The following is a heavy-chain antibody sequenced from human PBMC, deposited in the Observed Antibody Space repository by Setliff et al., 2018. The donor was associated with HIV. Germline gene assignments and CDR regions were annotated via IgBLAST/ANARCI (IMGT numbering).Heavy chain of an antibody. V-gene: IGHV3-30-3*01. CDR2: ISYDGSNK. CDR1: GFTFSSYA. J-gene: IGHJ6*02. Sequence: PGGSLRLSCAASGFTFSSYAMHWVRQAPGKGLEWVAVISYDGSNKYYADSVKGRFTISRDNSKNTLYLQMNSLRAEDTAVYHCARGHYFKDVWGQGTTVTVSS. D-gene: IGHD3-22*01. CDR3: ARGHYFKDV.